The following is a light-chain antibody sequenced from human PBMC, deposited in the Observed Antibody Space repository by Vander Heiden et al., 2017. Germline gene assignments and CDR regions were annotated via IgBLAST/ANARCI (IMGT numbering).Light chain of an antibody. CDR2: GAS. CDR1: QNINTD. CDR3: QQYNIWPHT. J-gene: IGKJ2*01. Sequence: EIVMTQSPATLSVSPGGRATLTCRASQNINTDLAWFSQTPGQPPRLLIYGASSRATGVQARFGASGSGTEFTLTISSLQSEDSASYYCQQYNIWPHTFGQGTKLEI. V-gene: IGKV3-15*01.